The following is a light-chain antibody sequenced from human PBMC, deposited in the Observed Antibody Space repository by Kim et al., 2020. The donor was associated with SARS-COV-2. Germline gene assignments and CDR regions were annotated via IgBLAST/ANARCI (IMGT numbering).Light chain of an antibody. CDR3: QQYERLYT. J-gene: IGKJ2*01. CDR2: DAS. V-gene: IGKV1-33*01. CDR1: QDIGDY. Sequence: LSASVGDRVTITCQASQDIGDYLNWYQQKPGKAPKLLIYDASNLETGVPSRFSGSGSGTDFTFTISSLQPEDIATYYCQQYERLYTFGQGTKLEIK.